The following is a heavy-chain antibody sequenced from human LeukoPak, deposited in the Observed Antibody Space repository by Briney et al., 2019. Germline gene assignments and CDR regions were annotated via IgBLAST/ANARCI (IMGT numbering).Heavy chain of an antibody. V-gene: IGHV6-1*01. J-gene: IGHJ6*02. Sequence: SQTLSLTCAISGDSVSSNSAAWNWIRQSPSRGLEWLGRTYYRSKWYNDYVVSVKSRITINPDTSKNQFSLQLNSVTPEDTAVYYCARAGYSSGWYLYYGMDVWGQGTTVTVSS. D-gene: IGHD6-19*01. CDR1: GDSVSSNSAA. CDR2: TYYRSKWYN. CDR3: ARAGYSSGWYLYYGMDV.